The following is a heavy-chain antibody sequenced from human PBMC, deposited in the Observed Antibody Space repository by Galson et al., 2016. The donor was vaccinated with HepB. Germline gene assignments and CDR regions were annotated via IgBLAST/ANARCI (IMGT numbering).Heavy chain of an antibody. Sequence: SLRLSCAASRFTFYNYAMNWVRQAPGKGLEWVSSISGSGSGTYYADSVKGRFTISRDNSKNTLYLQMSSLGADDTAVYYCGRDHSVVLTTAYNWFDPWGQGTLVTVSS. D-gene: IGHD4-23*01. J-gene: IGHJ5*02. CDR3: GRDHSVVLTTAYNWFDP. CDR1: RFTFYNYA. V-gene: IGHV3-23*01. CDR2: ISGSGSGT.